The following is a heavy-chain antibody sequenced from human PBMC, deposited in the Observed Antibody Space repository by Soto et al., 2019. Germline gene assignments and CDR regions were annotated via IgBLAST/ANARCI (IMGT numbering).Heavy chain of an antibody. CDR1: GGTFSSYT. CDR2: IIPILGIA. D-gene: IGHD6-13*01. Sequence: QVQLVQSGAEVKKPGSSVKVSCKASGGTFSSYTISWVRQAPGQGLEWMGRIIPILGIANYAQKFQGRVTIXAXISTSTAYMELSSLRSEDTAVYYCARSGSSWYESDYWGQGTLVTVSS. CDR3: ARSGSSWYESDY. J-gene: IGHJ4*02. V-gene: IGHV1-69*02.